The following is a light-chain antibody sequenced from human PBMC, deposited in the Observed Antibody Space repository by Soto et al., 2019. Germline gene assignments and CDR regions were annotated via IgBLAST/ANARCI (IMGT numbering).Light chain of an antibody. CDR2: DVT. CDR1: SSDVDTYIY. J-gene: IGLJ2*01. Sequence: QSALTQPASVSGSPGQSITISCTGTSSDVDTYIYISWYQQHPGKAPKLIIYDVTNRPPGVSNRFSGSKSGNTASLTISGLQTEDEADYYCQSYDSSLSGSLVFGGGTKLTVL. V-gene: IGLV2-14*03. CDR3: QSYDSSLSGSLV.